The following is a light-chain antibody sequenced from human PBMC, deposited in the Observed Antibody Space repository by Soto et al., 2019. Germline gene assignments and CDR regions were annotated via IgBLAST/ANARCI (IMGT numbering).Light chain of an antibody. CDR2: GAS. V-gene: IGKV3-20*01. CDR3: QQYAVSPWT. CDR1: QSVSSNY. J-gene: IGKJ1*01. Sequence: EIVLTQSPGTLSLSPGERATLSCRASQSVSSNYLAWYQQKPGQAPRLLIYGASNRATGIPDRFSGSESGIDFTLTISRLEPEDFAVYFCQQYAVSPWTFGQGTKVEIK.